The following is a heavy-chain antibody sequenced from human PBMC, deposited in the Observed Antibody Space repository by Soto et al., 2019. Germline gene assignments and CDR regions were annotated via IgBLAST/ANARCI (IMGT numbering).Heavy chain of an antibody. Sequence: EVQLVESGGGLVKPGGSLRLSCVASGFTFRTYTMNWVRQAPGKGLEWVSGIRGFSPYTFYSESVKGRFTISRDNAKNSLYLQMNSLRAEDTAVYYCARDRGYDAHDYYYNAMDVWGHWTTVTVSS. CDR3: ARDRGYDAHDYYYNAMDV. CDR2: IRGFSPYT. J-gene: IGHJ6*02. CDR1: GFTFRTYT. V-gene: IGHV3-21*01. D-gene: IGHD2-15*01.